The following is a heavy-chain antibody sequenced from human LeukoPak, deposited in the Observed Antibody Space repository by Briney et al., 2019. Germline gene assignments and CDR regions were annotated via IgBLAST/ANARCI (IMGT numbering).Heavy chain of an antibody. V-gene: IGHV4-59*08. CDR1: GGSISSYY. J-gene: IGHJ3*02. Sequence: PSETLSLTCTVSGGSISSYYWSWIRQPPGKGLEWIGYIYYSGSTNYNPSLKSRVTISVDTSKNQFSLKLSSVTAADTAVYYCARVARAYGSGSYYTGAFDIWGLGTMVTVSS. CDR3: ARVARAYGSGSYYTGAFDI. D-gene: IGHD3-10*01. CDR2: IYYSGST.